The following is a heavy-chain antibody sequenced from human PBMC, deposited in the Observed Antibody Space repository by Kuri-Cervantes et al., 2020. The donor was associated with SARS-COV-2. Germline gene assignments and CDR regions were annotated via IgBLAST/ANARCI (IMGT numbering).Heavy chain of an antibody. CDR3: ARDLGGVSGPFDY. D-gene: IGHD3-16*01. Sequence: LSLTCAASGFIFSNAWMSWVRQAPEKGLEWLSVIYTGGKTYYADSVKGRFTISRDNSKNTVYLQMNSLRAEDTAVYYCARDLGGVSGPFDYWGQGTLVTVSS. CDR1: GFIFSNAW. V-gene: IGHV3-53*01. J-gene: IGHJ4*02. CDR2: IYTGGKT.